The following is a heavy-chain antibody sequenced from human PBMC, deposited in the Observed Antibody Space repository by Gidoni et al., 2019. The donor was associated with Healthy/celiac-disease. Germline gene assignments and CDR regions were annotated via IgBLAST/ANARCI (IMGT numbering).Heavy chain of an antibody. CDR2: ISSNGGST. CDR1: GITFSSYA. D-gene: IGHD2-8*01. CDR3: VKTPLGWLMEYYFDY. Sequence: EVQLVESGGGLVQPGGSLRLSCSASGITFSSYAMHWVRQAPGKGLEYVSAISSNGGSTYYADSVKGRFTISRDNSKNTLYLQMSSLRAEDTAVYYCVKTPLGWLMEYYFDYWGQGTLVTISS. V-gene: IGHV3-64D*06. J-gene: IGHJ4*02.